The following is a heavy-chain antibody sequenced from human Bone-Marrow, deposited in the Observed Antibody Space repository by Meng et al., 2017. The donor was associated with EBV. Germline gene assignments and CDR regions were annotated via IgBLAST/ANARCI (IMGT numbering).Heavy chain of an antibody. V-gene: IGHV4-4*02. CDR2: IYHSAST. CDR3: AKEGGFYSSSPDY. Sequence: LQDAGPVVVNAWGTLSPSCTLSGDSISSLNCWSCVSQSPGKGLEGIGEIYHSASTNYNPSLKSRVTISVDETKNQFSLKLTSVTAADTAVYYCAKEGGFYSSSPDYWGPGTLVTVSS. J-gene: IGHJ4*02. CDR1: GDSISSLNC. D-gene: IGHD6-6*01.